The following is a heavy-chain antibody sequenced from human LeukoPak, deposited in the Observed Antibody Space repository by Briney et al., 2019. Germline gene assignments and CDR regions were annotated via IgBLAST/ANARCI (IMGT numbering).Heavy chain of an antibody. CDR3: AKDWGLRSIYYYMDV. J-gene: IGHJ6*03. CDR1: GFTFDDYA. V-gene: IGHV3-43D*03. D-gene: IGHD5-12*01. Sequence: GGSLRLSCAASGFTFDDYAMHWVRQAPGKGLEWVSLISWDGGSTYYADSVKGRFTISRDNSKNSLYLQMNSLRAEDTALYYCAKDWGLRSIYYYMDVWGKGTTVTVSS. CDR2: ISWDGGST.